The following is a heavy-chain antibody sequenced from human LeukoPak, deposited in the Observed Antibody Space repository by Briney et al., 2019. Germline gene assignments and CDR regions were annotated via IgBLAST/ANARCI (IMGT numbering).Heavy chain of an antibody. Sequence: ASVKVSCKASVYTFTGYYMHWVRHPPGQGLEWMVYINPNSRGTNYAQKFQGRVTMTRDTSISTAYMELSRLRSDETPVYYCARGLYYYGSGSYAGGYWGQGTLVTVSS. J-gene: IGHJ4*02. V-gene: IGHV1-2*02. D-gene: IGHD3-10*01. CDR3: ARGLYYYGSGSYAGGY. CDR1: VYTFTGYY. CDR2: INPNSRGT.